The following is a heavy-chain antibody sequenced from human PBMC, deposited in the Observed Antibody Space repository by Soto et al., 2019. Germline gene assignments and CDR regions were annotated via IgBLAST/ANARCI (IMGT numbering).Heavy chain of an antibody. CDR3: ARVGYSIIWAFDY. CDR1: GGSISSYY. Sequence: SETLSLTCTVSGGSISSYYWSWIRQPPGKGLEWIGYIYYSGSTNYNPSLKSRVTISVDTSKNQFSLKLSSVTAADTAVYYCARVGYSIIWAFDYWGQGTLVTVSS. J-gene: IGHJ4*02. V-gene: IGHV4-59*08. CDR2: IYYSGST. D-gene: IGHD6-13*01.